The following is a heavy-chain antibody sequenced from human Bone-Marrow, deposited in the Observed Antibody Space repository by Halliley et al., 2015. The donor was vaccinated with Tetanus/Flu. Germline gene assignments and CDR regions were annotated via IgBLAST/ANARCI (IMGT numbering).Heavy chain of an antibody. Sequence: SHNPSRKSRVSFSVDASKNEFSMKLSSVTAADTAVYFCARWAPYDSSGYYSDTWGQGTLVTVSS. D-gene: IGHD3-22*01. CDR3: ARWAPYDSSGYYSDT. J-gene: IGHJ4*02. V-gene: IGHV4-31*02.